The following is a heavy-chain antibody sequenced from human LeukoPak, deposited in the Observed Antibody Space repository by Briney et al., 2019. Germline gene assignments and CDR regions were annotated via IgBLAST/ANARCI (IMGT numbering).Heavy chain of an antibody. CDR1: GFTFSSYS. V-gene: IGHV3-21*01. Sequence: TSGGSLRLSCAASGFTFSSYSMNWVRQAPGKGLEWVSSISSSSSYIYYADSVKGRFTISRDNSKNTLYLQMNSLRAEDTAVYYCARDLSGITIFGVVIEGAFDIWGQGTMVTVSS. CDR3: ARDLSGITIFGVVIEGAFDI. J-gene: IGHJ3*02. D-gene: IGHD3-3*01. CDR2: ISSSSSYI.